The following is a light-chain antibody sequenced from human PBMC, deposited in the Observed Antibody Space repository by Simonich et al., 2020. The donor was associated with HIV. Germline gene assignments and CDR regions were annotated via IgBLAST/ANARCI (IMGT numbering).Light chain of an antibody. CDR1: SSDVGGYNY. J-gene: IGLJ3*02. CDR2: YVS. Sequence: QSALTQPASVSGSPGQSITISCTGTSSDVGGYNYVSWYQQHPGQAPKLMIYYVSKRPSGVSNRFSGSKSGNTASLTISGLQAEDEADYYCCSYAGNFWVFGGGTKLTVL. CDR3: CSYAGNFWV. V-gene: IGLV2-14*01.